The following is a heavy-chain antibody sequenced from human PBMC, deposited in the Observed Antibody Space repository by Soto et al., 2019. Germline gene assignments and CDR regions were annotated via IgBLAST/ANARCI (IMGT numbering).Heavy chain of an antibody. Sequence: ASVKVSCKASGYTFTSYAMHWVRQAPGQRLEWMGWINAGNGNTKYSQKFQGRVTITRDTSASTAYMVLGSLRSEDTAVYYCARGGGGYCTNGVCSKGVYYYYGMDVWGQGTTVTVYS. CDR2: INAGNGNT. CDR1: GYTFTSYA. D-gene: IGHD2-8*01. V-gene: IGHV1-3*01. J-gene: IGHJ6*02. CDR3: ARGGGGYCTNGVCSKGVYYYYGMDV.